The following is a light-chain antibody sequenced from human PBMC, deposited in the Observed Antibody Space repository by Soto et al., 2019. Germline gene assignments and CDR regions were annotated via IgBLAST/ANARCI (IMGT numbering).Light chain of an antibody. CDR1: QSVSSD. CDR3: QQYNKWPLT. V-gene: IGKV3-15*01. CDR2: DTS. Sequence: EIVMTQSPANLSVSPGERATLSCRASQSVSSDLVWYQQKAGQAPRLLIYDTSTRATGIPARFSGSGSGTEFTLTISSLQSEDSAVYHCQQYNKWPLTFGGGTKVDIK. J-gene: IGKJ4*01.